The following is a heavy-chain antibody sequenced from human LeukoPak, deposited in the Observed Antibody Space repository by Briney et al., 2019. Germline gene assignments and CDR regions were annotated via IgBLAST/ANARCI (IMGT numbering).Heavy chain of an antibody. CDR2: ISAYNGNT. Sequence: GASVKVSCKASGYTFTSYGISWVRQAPGQGLEWMGWISAYNGNTNYAQKLRGRATMTTDTSTSTAYMELRSLRSDDTAVYFCARDVFPYESCGYFSDPWGQGTLVTVSS. CDR3: ARDVFPYESCGYFSDP. V-gene: IGHV1-18*01. J-gene: IGHJ5*02. D-gene: IGHD3-22*01. CDR1: GYTFTSYG.